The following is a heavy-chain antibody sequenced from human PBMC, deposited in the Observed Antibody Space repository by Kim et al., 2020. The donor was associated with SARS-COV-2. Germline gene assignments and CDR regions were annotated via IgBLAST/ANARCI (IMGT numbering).Heavy chain of an antibody. D-gene: IGHD2-21*01. CDR3: AKVGSAYCGGSCPIDY. Sequence: SVKGQFTISRDKSKNTVYLKMNSRRAEDTAVYYCAKVGSAYCGGSCPIDYWGQGTLVTVSS. V-gene: IGHV3-33*03. J-gene: IGHJ4*02.